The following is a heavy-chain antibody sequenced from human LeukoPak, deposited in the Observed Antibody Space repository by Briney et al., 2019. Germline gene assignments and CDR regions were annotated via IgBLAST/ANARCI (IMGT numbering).Heavy chain of an antibody. CDR1: GYSFTSYW. J-gene: IGHJ4*02. V-gene: IGHV5-51*01. Sequence: GESLKISCKGSGYSFTSYWIGWVRQMPGKGLEWMGIIYPGDSGTRYSPSFQGQVTISADKSISTAYLQWSGLKASDTAMYYCASSYCSGGSCYPKHFDYWGQGTLVTVSS. CDR3: ASSYCSGGSCYPKHFDY. D-gene: IGHD2-15*01. CDR2: IYPGDSGT.